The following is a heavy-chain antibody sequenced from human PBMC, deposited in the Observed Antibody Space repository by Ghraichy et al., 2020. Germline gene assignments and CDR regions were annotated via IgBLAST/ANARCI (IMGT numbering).Heavy chain of an antibody. D-gene: IGHD3-3*01. Sequence: SETLSLTCAVSDDSITSTTYYWGWIRQPPGKGLEWIGSIYYTGRSYYKPSLKSRLTISIDTSKQQFSLRLRSVTAADTSIYYCARHRRGDFWGGFPDSWGQGTLVTVSA. J-gene: IGHJ5*01. CDR3: ARHRRGDFWGGFPDS. CDR2: IYYTGRS. V-gene: IGHV4-39*01. CDR1: DDSITSTTYY.